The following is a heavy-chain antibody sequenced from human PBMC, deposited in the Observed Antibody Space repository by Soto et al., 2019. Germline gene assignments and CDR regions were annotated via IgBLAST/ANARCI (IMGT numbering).Heavy chain of an antibody. CDR2: ISCGGSNT. Sequence: GGSLRLSCAASGISFNSYYMHWVRQAPGKVPEWVALISCGGSNTYYADSVKGRFTISRDNYKDTLYLQMDRLRSEDTAIYYFAKSRRYCSAGDCHAWGQGTQVTVSS. V-gene: IGHV3-30*18. D-gene: IGHD2-8*02. J-gene: IGHJ5*02. CDR3: AKSRRYCSAGDCHA. CDR1: GISFNSYY.